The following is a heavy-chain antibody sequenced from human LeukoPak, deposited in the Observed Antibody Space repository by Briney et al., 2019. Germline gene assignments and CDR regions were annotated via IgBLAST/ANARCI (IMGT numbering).Heavy chain of an antibody. CDR1: GGTFSSYA. CDR3: ASLDDCSGGSCSSGGWFDP. V-gene: IGHV1-69*13. Sequence: SVKVSCKASGGTFSSYAISWVRQAPGQGLEWMGGIIPIFGTANYAQKFQGRVTITADESTSTAYMELSSLRSEDTAVYYCASLDDCSGGSCSSGGWFDPWGQGTLVTVSS. CDR2: IIPIFGTA. J-gene: IGHJ5*02. D-gene: IGHD2-15*01.